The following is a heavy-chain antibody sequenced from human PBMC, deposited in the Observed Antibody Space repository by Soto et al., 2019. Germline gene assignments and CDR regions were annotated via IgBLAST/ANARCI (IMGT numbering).Heavy chain of an antibody. CDR1: GFTFSSHA. V-gene: IGHV3-23*01. CDR3: AKDGGPAYWYFDL. J-gene: IGHJ2*01. Sequence: EEQLLESGGGLVQSGGSLRLSCAASGFTFSSHAMNWVRQAPGKGLEWVSFITSRGGSSYYADSVRGRFTISRDNSKNTLFLEMTSLRAEDTAVYYCAKDGGPAYWYFDLWCRGTLVTVSS. D-gene: IGHD3-16*01. CDR2: ITSRGGSS.